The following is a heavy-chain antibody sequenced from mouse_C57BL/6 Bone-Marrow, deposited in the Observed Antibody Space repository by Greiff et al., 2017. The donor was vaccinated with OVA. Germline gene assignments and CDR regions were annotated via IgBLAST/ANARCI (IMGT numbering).Heavy chain of an antibody. CDR1: GISITTGNYR. D-gene: IGHD1-1*01. J-gene: IGHJ1*03. CDR3: ARDVYYYGSSSWYFDV. CDR2: IYYSGTI. V-gene: IGHV3-5*01. Sequence: VQLQQSGPGLVKPSQTVFLTCTVTGISITTGNYRWSWIRQFPGNKLEWIGYIYYSGTITYNPSLTSRTTITRDTPKNQFFLEMNSLTAEDTATYYCARDVYYYGSSSWYFDVWGTGTTVTVSS.